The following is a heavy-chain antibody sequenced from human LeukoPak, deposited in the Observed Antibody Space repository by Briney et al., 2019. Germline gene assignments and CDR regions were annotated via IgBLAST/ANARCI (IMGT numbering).Heavy chain of an antibody. J-gene: IGHJ4*02. CDR2: INPNSGGT. CDR3: ARDHSYYDSGSYSNVDY. Sequence: ASVKVSCKASGYTFTAYYIHWVRQAPGQGLEWMGWINPNSGGTNYAQKFQGRVTMTRDTSGSTAYMELSRLRSDDTAVYYCARDHSYYDSGSYSNVDYWGQGTLVTVSS. CDR1: GYTFTAYY. V-gene: IGHV1-2*02. D-gene: IGHD3-10*01.